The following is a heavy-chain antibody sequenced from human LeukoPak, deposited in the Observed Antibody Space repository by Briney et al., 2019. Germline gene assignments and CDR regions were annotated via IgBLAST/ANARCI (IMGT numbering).Heavy chain of an antibody. Sequence: GGSLRLSCAASGFTFSSYVMHWVRQAPGKGLEWVAVISYDGNNKYYADSVKGRFTISRDNSKNTLCLQMNSLRAEDTAVYYCARGGPLPDYWGQGTLVTVSS. J-gene: IGHJ4*02. CDR3: ARGGPLPDY. V-gene: IGHV3-30*04. CDR2: ISYDGNNK. CDR1: GFTFSSYV. D-gene: IGHD3-16*01.